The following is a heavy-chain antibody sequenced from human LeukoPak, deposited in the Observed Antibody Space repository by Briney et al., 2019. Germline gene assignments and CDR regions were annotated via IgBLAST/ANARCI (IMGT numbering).Heavy chain of an antibody. V-gene: IGHV3-23*01. Sequence: GGSLRLSCAASGFTFSIYAMSWVRQAPGKGLEWVSTISGSGGTAYYADSVKGRFTISRDNSKNTLYLQMNSLRAEDTAVYYCAKKGYYDGSGYYMYYFDHWGQGTLVTVSS. D-gene: IGHD3-22*01. CDR1: GFTFSIYA. CDR2: ISGSGGTA. J-gene: IGHJ4*02. CDR3: AKKGYYDGSGYYMYYFDH.